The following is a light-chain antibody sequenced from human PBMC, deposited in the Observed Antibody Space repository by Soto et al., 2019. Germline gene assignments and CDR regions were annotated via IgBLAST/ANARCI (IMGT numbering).Light chain of an antibody. CDR3: QVWDSSSDHPYV. Sequence: SYELTQAPSGSVAPGSTARITCGGNNIGSKSVHWYQQKPGQAPVLVIYYDSDRPSGIPERFSGSNSGNTATLTISRVEAGDEADYYCQVWDSSSDHPYVFGTGTKVTVL. CDR2: YDS. J-gene: IGLJ1*01. V-gene: IGLV3-21*04. CDR1: NIGSKS.